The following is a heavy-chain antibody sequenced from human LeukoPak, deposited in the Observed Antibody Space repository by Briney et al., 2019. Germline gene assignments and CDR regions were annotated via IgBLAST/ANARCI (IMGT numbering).Heavy chain of an antibody. J-gene: IGHJ4*02. CDR3: ASAYGSGSYYKGYFDY. D-gene: IGHD3-10*01. CDR2: ISSDGIRT. CDR1: GFTFSNYA. Sequence: GGSLRLSCSASGFTFSNYAMHWVRQAPGKGLDYVSAISSDGIRTYYADSVKGRFTISRDNSKNTLDLQMSSLRAEDTAVYYCASAYGSGSYYKGYFDYWGQGTLVTVSS. V-gene: IGHV3-64D*09.